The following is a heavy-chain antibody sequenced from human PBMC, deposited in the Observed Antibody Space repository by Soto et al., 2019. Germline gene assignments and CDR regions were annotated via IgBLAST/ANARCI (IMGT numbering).Heavy chain of an antibody. Sequence: QVQLVQSGAEVKKPGSSVKVSCKASGGTFSSYTISWVRQAPGQGLEWMGKIIPILGTANYAQKFQGRVTITADKYTSTAYMEMSSLRSEDTAVYYCARVFHYDLSGEANHWGQGTLGTVSS. CDR2: IIPILGTA. CDR3: ARVFHYDLSGEANH. J-gene: IGHJ5*02. CDR1: GGTFSSYT. D-gene: IGHD3-10*02. V-gene: IGHV1-69*08.